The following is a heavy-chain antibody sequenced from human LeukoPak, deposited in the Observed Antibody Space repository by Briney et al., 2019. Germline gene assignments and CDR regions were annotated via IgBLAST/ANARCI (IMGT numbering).Heavy chain of an antibody. V-gene: IGHV1-2*02. CDR1: GYTFTGYY. CDR3: AREARGYCSSTSCYRPHNWFDP. D-gene: IGHD2-2*02. CDR2: INPNSGGT. Sequence: ASVKVSCKASGYTFTGYYMRWVRQAPGQGLEWMGWINPNSGGTNYAQKFQGRVTMTRDTSISTAYMELSRLRSDDTAVYYCAREARGYCSSTSCYRPHNWFDPWGQGTLVTVSS. J-gene: IGHJ5*02.